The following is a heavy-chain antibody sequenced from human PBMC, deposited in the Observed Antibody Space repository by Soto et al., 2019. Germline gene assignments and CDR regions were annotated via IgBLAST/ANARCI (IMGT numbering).Heavy chain of an antibody. CDR3: TTARLEDIVVVPAAMPTDAFDI. J-gene: IGHJ3*02. V-gene: IGHV3-15*01. CDR2: IKSKTDGGTT. CDR1: GFTFSNAW. D-gene: IGHD2-2*01. Sequence: PGGSLRLSCAASGFTFSNAWMSWVRQAPGKGLEWVGRIKSKTDGGTTDYAAPVKGRFTISRDDSKNTLYLQMNSLKTEDTAVYYCTTARLEDIVVVPAAMPTDAFDIWGQGTMVTVSS.